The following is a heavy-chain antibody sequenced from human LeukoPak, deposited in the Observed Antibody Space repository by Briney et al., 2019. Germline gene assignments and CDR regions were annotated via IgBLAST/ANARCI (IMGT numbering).Heavy chain of an antibody. Sequence: PSQTLSLTCTVSGGSISSGSYYWSWIRQPAGKGLEWIGRIYTSGSTNYNPSLKSRVTMSVDTSKNQFSLKLSSVTAADTAVYYCARDWVVPAAGGAFDIWGQGTMVTVSS. CDR1: GGSISSGSYY. D-gene: IGHD2-2*01. CDR3: ARDWVVPAAGGAFDI. CDR2: IYTSGST. J-gene: IGHJ3*02. V-gene: IGHV4-61*02.